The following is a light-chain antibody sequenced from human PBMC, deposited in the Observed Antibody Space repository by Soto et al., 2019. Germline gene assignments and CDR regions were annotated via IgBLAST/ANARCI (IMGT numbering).Light chain of an antibody. CDR3: QQYTYWPPWT. V-gene: IGKV3-15*01. J-gene: IGKJ1*01. CDR1: QSVSNN. Sequence: EIVMTQSPATLSVSPGDRATLSCRASQSVSNNLAWYQQRPGQAPRLLIYGASTRATGVPARFSGSGSGTEFTLSISSLQSEDFAVYYCQQYTYWPPWTFGQGTKVDIK. CDR2: GAS.